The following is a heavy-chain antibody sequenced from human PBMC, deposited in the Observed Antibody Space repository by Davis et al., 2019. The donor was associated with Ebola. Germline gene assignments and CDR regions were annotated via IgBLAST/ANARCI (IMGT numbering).Heavy chain of an antibody. Sequence: SETLSLTCVVSSGFINPDNWWHWVRQPPGKGLEWIGEIHHSGNTKYNASLKSRVAISIDRSRKQFSLKLTSVTAADTAVYYCASEGFYSGYSTSALAVWGQGTMVTVSS. V-gene: IGHV4/OR15-8*02. D-gene: IGHD2-15*01. CDR1: SGFINPDNW. J-gene: IGHJ3*01. CDR3: ASEGFYSGYSTSALAV. CDR2: IHHSGNT.